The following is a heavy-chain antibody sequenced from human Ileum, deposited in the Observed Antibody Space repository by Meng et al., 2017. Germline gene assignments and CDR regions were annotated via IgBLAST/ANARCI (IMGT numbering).Heavy chain of an antibody. CDR1: SGSLTSSSYD. V-gene: IGHV4-39*01. J-gene: IGHJ5*02. CDR3: AGQPTSSGAGYSWFDP. D-gene: IGHD2-2*01. CDR2: ITYTGNS. Sequence: QLQLQVSGPGLLEPSETLSLTCVVSSGSLTSSSYDWGWIRQPPGKGLEWIGGITYTGNSYTTPSLKTRLTTSLDTSKNQFSLRLNSLTAADTAVYYCAGQPTSSGAGYSWFDPWGQGILVTVSS.